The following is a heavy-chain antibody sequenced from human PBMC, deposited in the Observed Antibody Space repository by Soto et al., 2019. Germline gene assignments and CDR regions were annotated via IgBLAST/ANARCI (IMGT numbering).Heavy chain of an antibody. J-gene: IGHJ5*02. Sequence: SETLSLTCTVSGGSVSSGSYYWSWIRQPPGKGLEWIGYIYYSGSTNYNPSLKSRVTISVDTSKNQFSLKLSSVTAAATAVYYCARTAAGPPRWFAPWGQGTLVPVSS. CDR3: ARTAAGPPRWFAP. CDR2: IYYSGST. V-gene: IGHV4-61*01. CDR1: GGSVSSGSYY. D-gene: IGHD6-13*01.